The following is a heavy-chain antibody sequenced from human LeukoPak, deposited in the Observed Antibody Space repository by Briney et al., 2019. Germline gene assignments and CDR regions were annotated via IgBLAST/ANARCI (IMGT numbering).Heavy chain of an antibody. CDR1: GYTFTGYY. Sequence: ASVKVSCKASGYTFTGYYMHWVRQAPGQGLEWMGWISAYNGNTNYAQKLQGRVTMTTDTSTSTAYMELRSLRSDDTAVYYCARDGRIAAAGDPLDYWGQGTLVTVSS. V-gene: IGHV1-18*04. CDR2: ISAYNGNT. CDR3: ARDGRIAAAGDPLDY. D-gene: IGHD6-13*01. J-gene: IGHJ4*02.